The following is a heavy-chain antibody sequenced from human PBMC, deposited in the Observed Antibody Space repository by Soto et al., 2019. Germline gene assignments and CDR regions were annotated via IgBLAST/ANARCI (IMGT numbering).Heavy chain of an antibody. CDR3: ARQQDKTSSDAFLNLDAFDI. CDR2: VSSTGGT. V-gene: IGHV4-39*01. D-gene: IGHD3-16*01. Sequence: XATLSLTCTVSGGPISSSTYHWGWIRLPPGKGLEWTGTVSSTGGTFYNPSLRGRVTISVDTSKNQFSLKLSSVTAADTAVYYCARQQDKTSSDAFLNLDAFDIWGQRTMVTVSS. CDR1: GGPISSSTYH. J-gene: IGHJ3*02.